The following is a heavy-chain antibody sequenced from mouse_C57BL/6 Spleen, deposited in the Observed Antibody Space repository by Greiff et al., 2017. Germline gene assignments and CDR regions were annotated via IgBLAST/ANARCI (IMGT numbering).Heavy chain of an antibody. Sequence: QVQLKESGAELARPGASVKLSCKASGYTFTSYGISWVKQRTGQGLEWIGEIYPRSGNTYYNEKFKGKATLTADKSSSTAYMELRSLTSEDSAVYFCANGGWDGDYYAMDYWGQGTSVTVSS. CDR1: GYTFTSYG. CDR2: IYPRSGNT. V-gene: IGHV1-81*01. D-gene: IGHD4-1*01. CDR3: ANGGWDGDYYAMDY. J-gene: IGHJ4*01.